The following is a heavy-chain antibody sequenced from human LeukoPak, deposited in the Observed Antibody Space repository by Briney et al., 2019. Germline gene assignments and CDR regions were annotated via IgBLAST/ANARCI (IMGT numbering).Heavy chain of an antibody. CDR1: GYTFSGYY. Sequence: ASVKVSCKASGYTFSGYYMHWVRQAPGQGLEWMGRINPNSGATDYAQKFQGRVTLTRDTSISTAYMELSRLRSDDTAVYYCARVFPGRGAAAGRNWFDPWGQGTLVTVSS. V-gene: IGHV1-2*06. D-gene: IGHD6-13*01. J-gene: IGHJ5*02. CDR2: INPNSGAT. CDR3: ARVFPGRGAAAGRNWFDP.